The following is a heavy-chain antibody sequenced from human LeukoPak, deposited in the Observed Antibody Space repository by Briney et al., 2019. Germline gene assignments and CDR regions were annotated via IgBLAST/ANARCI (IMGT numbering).Heavy chain of an antibody. CDR3: ARDQGMATMLNWFDP. V-gene: IGHV4-38-2*02. CDR1: GYSISSGYY. J-gene: IGHJ5*02. D-gene: IGHD5-24*01. CDR2: IYHSGST. Sequence: PSETLSLTCTVSGYSISSGYYWGWIRQPPGKGLEWIGSIYHSGSTYYNPSLKSRVTISVDTSKNQFSLKLSSVTAADTAVYYCARDQGMATMLNWFDPWGQGTLVTVSS.